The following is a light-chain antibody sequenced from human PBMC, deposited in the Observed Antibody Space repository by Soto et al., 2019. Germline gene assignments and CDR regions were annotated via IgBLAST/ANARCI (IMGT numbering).Light chain of an antibody. J-gene: IGKJ1*01. CDR3: QQYGSSPPRT. Sequence: EIVLTQSPATLSLSPGGRATLSCRASQSVSSYLAWYQQKPGQAPRLLIYDASNRATGIPARFSGSGSGTDFTLTISSLEPEDFAVYYCQQYGSSPPRTFGQGTKVDIK. CDR1: QSVSSY. V-gene: IGKV3-11*01. CDR2: DAS.